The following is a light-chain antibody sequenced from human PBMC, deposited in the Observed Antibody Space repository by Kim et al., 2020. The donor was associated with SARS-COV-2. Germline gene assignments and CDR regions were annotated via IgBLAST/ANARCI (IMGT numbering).Light chain of an antibody. Sequence: IQMTQSPSSLSASVGHRATITCRASQGITNYLAWYQQKPGEAPKSLIYGASSLQSGVSSRFSGSGAGTDFTLTISILQPADFATYYCQQCSIYPLNFAQATRLEIK. CDR1: QGITNY. CDR3: QQCSIYPLN. J-gene: IGKJ5*01. CDR2: GAS. V-gene: IGKV1-16*01.